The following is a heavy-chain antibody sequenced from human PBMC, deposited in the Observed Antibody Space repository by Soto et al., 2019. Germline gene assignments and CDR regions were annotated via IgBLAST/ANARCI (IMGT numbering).Heavy chain of an antibody. CDR2: IDPGGGST. Sequence: ASVKVSCKASGYTFTSYYMHWVRQAPGQGLEWMGVIDPGGGSTTHAQKFQGRVTMTRDTSTSTVYMELSSLRSEDTAMYYSARLIAAPRQNWLDPWGQGTLVTVSS. CDR1: GYTFTSYY. CDR3: ARLIAAPRQNWLDP. V-gene: IGHV1-46*01. D-gene: IGHD6-13*01. J-gene: IGHJ5*02.